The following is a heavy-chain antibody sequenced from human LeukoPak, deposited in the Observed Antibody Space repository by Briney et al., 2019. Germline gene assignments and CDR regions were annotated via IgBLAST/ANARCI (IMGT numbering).Heavy chain of an antibody. V-gene: IGHV1-69-2*01. J-gene: IGHJ4*02. Sequence: ASVKIPCKVSGYTFTDYYMHWVQQAPGKGLEWMGLVDPEDGETIYAEKFQGRVTITADTSTDTAYMELSSLRSEDTAVYYCATMRKDYVWGSYLTQFDYWGQGTLVTVSS. D-gene: IGHD3-16*02. CDR3: ATMRKDYVWGSYLTQFDY. CDR2: VDPEDGET. CDR1: GYTFTDYY.